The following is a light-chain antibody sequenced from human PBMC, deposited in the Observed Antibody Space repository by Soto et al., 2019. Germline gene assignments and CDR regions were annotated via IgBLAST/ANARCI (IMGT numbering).Light chain of an antibody. CDR3: EKYYSAPLT. V-gene: IGKV1-27*01. CDR2: AAS. J-gene: IGKJ4*01. CDR1: QGVSNN. Sequence: DVQMTQSPSSLSASVGDRVTITCRASQGVSNNLAWYQQKPGKVPHLLIYAASTMHAGVPSRFSGSGSGTDSTLTISSLQPEDVAAYYCEKYYSAPLTFGGGTKVVIK.